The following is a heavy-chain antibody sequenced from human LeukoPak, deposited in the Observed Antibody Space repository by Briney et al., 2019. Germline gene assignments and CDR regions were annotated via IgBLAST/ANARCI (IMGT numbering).Heavy chain of an antibody. CDR3: ARDASSGYLDGAFDI. D-gene: IGHD3-22*01. CDR1: GYNFTGYY. Sequence: ASVKVSCKASGYNFTGYYMHWVRQAPGQGLEWMGWINPNSGGTNYAQKFQGRVTMTRDTSISTAYMELSRLRSDDTAVYYCARDASSGYLDGAFDIWGQGTMVTVSS. CDR2: INPNSGGT. J-gene: IGHJ3*02. V-gene: IGHV1-2*02.